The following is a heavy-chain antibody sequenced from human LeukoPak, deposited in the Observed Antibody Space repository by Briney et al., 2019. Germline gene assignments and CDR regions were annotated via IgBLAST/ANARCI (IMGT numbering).Heavy chain of an antibody. CDR3: VKNPRDTYGTNWFVS. Sequence: GGSLRLSCVASGFNFGNYARSWVRQAPGKGLQWVSQISGTGGATWYAGFARDRFTISRDNSKKTLYLQMSGLRVEDTAMYYCVKNPRDTYGTNWFVSWGQGTLLIVSS. CDR1: GFNFGNYA. V-gene: IGHV3-23*01. CDR2: ISGTGGAT. D-gene: IGHD2-21*01. J-gene: IGHJ5*01.